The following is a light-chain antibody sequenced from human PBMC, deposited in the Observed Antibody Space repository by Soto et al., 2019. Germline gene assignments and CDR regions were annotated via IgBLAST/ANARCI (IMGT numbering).Light chain of an antibody. CDR1: SSDVGGYNY. CDR3: SSYTSSSTPVV. J-gene: IGLJ2*01. Sequence: QSVLTQPASVSGSPGQSITISCTGTSSDVGGYNYVSWYQQHPGKAPKLMIYDVSNRPSGVSNLFSGSKSGNTASLTISGIQAEDEADYSCSSYTSSSTPVVFGGGTKVTVL. CDR2: DVS. V-gene: IGLV2-14*01.